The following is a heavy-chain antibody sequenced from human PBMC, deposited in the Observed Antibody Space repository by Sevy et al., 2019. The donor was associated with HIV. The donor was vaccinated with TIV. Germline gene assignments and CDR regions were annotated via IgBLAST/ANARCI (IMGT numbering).Heavy chain of an antibody. V-gene: IGHV3-23*01. J-gene: IGHJ4*02. CDR1: GFTFSSYA. CDR3: AKVGGSGYYETINFDY. D-gene: IGHD3-22*01. Sequence: GGALRLSCAASGFTFSSYAMNWVGQAPGKGLEWVSGSSGSDGSTQYADSVKGRFTISRDNSKNTLYLQMNSLRAEDTAVYYWAKVGGSGYYETINFDYWGQGTLVTVSS. CDR2: SSGSDGST.